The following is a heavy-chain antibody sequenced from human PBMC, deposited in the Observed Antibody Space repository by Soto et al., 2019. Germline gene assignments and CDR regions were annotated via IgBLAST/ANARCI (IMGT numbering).Heavy chain of an antibody. CDR2: IVPMFGTT. D-gene: IGHD1-26*01. CDR3: ARVALAVDLLGGVDS. CDR1: TGAFVNNA. Sequence: QVQLVQSGAEVKKTGSSVRVSCKASTGAFVNNAITWVRQAPGQGLELVGTIVPMFGTTHYAQKFHGRVTFTADESTLTAFMELSGVRFDDTAVYYCARVALAVDLLGGVDSWGQGTL. V-gene: IGHV1-69*18. J-gene: IGHJ4*02.